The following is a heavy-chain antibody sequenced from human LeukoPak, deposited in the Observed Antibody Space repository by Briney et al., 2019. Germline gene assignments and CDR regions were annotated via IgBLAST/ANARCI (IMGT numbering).Heavy chain of an antibody. CDR3: ARDQYSSGWYYFDY. Sequence: SETLSLTCTVSGGSISSGSYYWSWIRQPAGKGLEWIGRIYTSGSTNYNPSLKSRVTMSVDTSKNQFSLKLSSVTAADTAVYYCARDQYSSGWYYFDYWGQGTLVTVSS. V-gene: IGHV4-61*02. D-gene: IGHD6-19*01. CDR2: IYTSGST. CDR1: GGSISSGSYY. J-gene: IGHJ4*02.